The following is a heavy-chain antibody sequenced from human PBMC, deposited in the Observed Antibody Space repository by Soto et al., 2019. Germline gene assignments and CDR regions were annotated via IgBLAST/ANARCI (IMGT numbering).Heavy chain of an antibody. Sequence: SDTLSLTCTVSGGSIYRSGYYWCWIRQPPWRGLEWIGNIDYNGVTYSNPSLKSRVTISRDTSKNQFSLKLTSVTAADTALYYCGKVLVGATGHTDSDSWGPGXLVTVYS. CDR2: IDYNGVT. V-gene: IGHV4-39*01. CDR1: GGSIYRSGYY. CDR3: GKVLVGATGHTDSDS. J-gene: IGHJ4*02. D-gene: IGHD2-15*01.